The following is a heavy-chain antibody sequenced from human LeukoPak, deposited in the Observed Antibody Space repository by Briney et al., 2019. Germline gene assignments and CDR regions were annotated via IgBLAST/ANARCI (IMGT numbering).Heavy chain of an antibody. CDR2: VSGSGDGT. CDR1: GFTFTSYA. V-gene: IGHV3-23*01. J-gene: IGHJ4*02. Sequence: GGSLRLSCAACGFTFTSYAMGWVRQAPGKGLEWVSSVSGSGDGTYYADSVKGRFTISRDNSKKALDLHMDSLRAEDTAVYYCAKERLGGNYGDYAVDYWGQGTMVTVSS. D-gene: IGHD4-17*01. CDR3: AKERLGGNYGDYAVDY.